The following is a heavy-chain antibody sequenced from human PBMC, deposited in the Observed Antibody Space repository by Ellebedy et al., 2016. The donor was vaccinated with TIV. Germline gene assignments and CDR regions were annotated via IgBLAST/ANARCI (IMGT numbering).Heavy chain of an antibody. Sequence: GGSLRLSXAGSGFNFSSSAVNWVRQAPGKGLEWVSGVTDSGSRTFYSDSVKGRFTISRDNSEKTVYLQMNSLRAEDTALYYCAKDLGKGVTLDAFDIWGQGTTVIVSS. V-gene: IGHV3-23*01. CDR1: GFNFSSSA. CDR3: AKDLGKGVTLDAFDI. D-gene: IGHD3-3*01. CDR2: VTDSGSRT. J-gene: IGHJ3*02.